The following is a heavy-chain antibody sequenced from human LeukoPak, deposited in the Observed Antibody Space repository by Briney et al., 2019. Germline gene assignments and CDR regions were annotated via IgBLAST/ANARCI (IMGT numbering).Heavy chain of an antibody. J-gene: IGHJ6*02. D-gene: IGHD6-19*01. V-gene: IGHV4-4*07. Sequence: SETLSLTCNVSGGSITSYYWSWIRQSAGRGLEWIGRFYTGGSTNYNPSLKSRVTMSVDTSKNQFSLKLTSVIAADTAVYYCARDALDSSGWFYHGMDVWGQGTTVTVSS. CDR3: ARDALDSSGWFYHGMDV. CDR2: FYTGGST. CDR1: GGSITSYY.